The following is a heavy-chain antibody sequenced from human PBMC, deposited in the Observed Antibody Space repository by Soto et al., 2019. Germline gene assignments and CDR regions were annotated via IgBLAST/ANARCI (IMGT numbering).Heavy chain of an antibody. CDR3: AKDFRAASSGWYSPLVNYYYYGMDV. V-gene: IGHV3-30*04. CDR2: ISYDGSNK. Sequence: PGGSLRLSCTGSGFNFDDFALNCVSQAPGKGLEWLAVISYDGSNKYYADSVKGRFTISRDXSKNKLYLQMNSLRAEDTAVYYCAKDFRAASSGWYSPLVNYYYYGMDVWGQGTTVTVSS. D-gene: IGHD6-19*01. J-gene: IGHJ6*02. CDR1: GFNFDDFA.